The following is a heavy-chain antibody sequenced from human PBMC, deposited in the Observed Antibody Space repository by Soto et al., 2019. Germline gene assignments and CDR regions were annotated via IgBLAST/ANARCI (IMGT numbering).Heavy chain of an antibody. CDR2: ISGSGGST. Sequence: GGSLRLSCAASGFTFSSYAMSWVRQAPGKGLEWVSAISGSGGSTYYADSVKGRFTISRDNSKNTLYLQMNSLRAEDTAVYYCAKDLRSSSRVYYFDYWGQGTLVTVSS. CDR3: AKDLRSSSRVYYFDY. J-gene: IGHJ4*02. D-gene: IGHD4-17*01. CDR1: GFTFSSYA. V-gene: IGHV3-23*01.